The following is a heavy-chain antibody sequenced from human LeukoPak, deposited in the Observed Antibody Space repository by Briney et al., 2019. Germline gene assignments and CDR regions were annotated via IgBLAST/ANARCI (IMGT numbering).Heavy chain of an antibody. Sequence: SETPSLTCTVSGGSISSSSYYWGWIRQPPGKGLKWFGSIYYSGSTYYNPSHKSRVTISVDTSKNQFSLKLSFVTAADTALYYCASTSFTYHLLWFDYWGQGTLVTVSS. D-gene: IGHD2-2*01. J-gene: IGHJ4*02. CDR1: GGSISSSSYY. CDR2: IYYSGST. CDR3: ASTSFTYHLLWFDY. V-gene: IGHV4-39*07.